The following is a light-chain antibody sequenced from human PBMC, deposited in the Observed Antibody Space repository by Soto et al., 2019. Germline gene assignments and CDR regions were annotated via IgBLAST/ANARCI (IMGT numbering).Light chain of an antibody. CDR2: RNN. Sequence: QSVLTQPPSASGTPGQRVTISCSGSSSNIGSNTVNWYQQLPGTAPKLLIYRNNQRPSGVPERFSGSKSGTSASLAISGLQSEDEADYYCAAWDDSLVFGGGTKLTVL. CDR3: AAWDDSLV. CDR1: SSNIGSNT. J-gene: IGLJ2*01. V-gene: IGLV1-44*01.